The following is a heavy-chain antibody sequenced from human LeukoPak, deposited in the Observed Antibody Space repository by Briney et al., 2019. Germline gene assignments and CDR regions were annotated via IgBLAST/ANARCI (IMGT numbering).Heavy chain of an antibody. Sequence: SETLSLTCAVYGGSFSGYYWSWIRQPPGKGLEWIGGINHSGSTNYNPSLKSRVTISVDTSKNQFSLKLSSVTAADTAVYYCARGLRGIAAAGTRVNWFDPWGQGTLVTVSS. D-gene: IGHD6-13*01. CDR1: GGSFSGYY. CDR3: ARGLRGIAAAGTRVNWFDP. V-gene: IGHV4-34*01. J-gene: IGHJ5*02. CDR2: INHSGST.